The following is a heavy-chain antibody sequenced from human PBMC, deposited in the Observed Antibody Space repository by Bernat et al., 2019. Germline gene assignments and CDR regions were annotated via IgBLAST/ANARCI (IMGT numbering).Heavy chain of an antibody. CDR2: ISGSGGST. Sequence: EVQLLESGGGLVQPGGSLRLSCAASGFTFSSYAMSWVRQAPGKGLEWVSAISGSGGSTSYADSVKGRFTISRDNTKNTLYLQMNSLRAEETAVYYCAKDRGLAYCGGDCYETNWFDPWGQGTLVTVSS. CDR3: AKDRGLAYCGGDCYETNWFDP. CDR1: GFTFSSYA. V-gene: IGHV3-23*01. J-gene: IGHJ5*02. D-gene: IGHD2-21*02.